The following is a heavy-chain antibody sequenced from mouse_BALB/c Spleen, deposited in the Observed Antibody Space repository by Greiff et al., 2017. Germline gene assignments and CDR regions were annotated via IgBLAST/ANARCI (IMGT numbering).Heavy chain of an antibody. V-gene: IGHV14-4*02. D-gene: IGHD2-1*01. Sequence: DVKLQESGAELVRSGASVKLSCTASGFNIKDYYMHWVKQRPEQGLEWIGWIDPENGDTEYAPKFQGKATMTADTSSNTAYLQLSSLTSEDTAVYYCNAGGNYDYWGQGTTLTVSS. CDR3: NAGGNYDY. CDR2: IDPENGDT. J-gene: IGHJ2*01. CDR1: GFNIKDYY.